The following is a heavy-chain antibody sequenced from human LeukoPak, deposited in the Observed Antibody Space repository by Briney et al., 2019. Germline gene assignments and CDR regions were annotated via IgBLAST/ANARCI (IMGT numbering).Heavy chain of an antibody. D-gene: IGHD2-2*01. J-gene: IGHJ3*02. CDR2: INPNSGGT. Sequence: GASVKVSCKASGYTSTGYYMHWVRQAPGQGLEWMGWINPNSGGTNYAQKFQGRVTMTRDTSISTAYMELSRLRSDDTAVYYCARGRGYCSSTSCYDAFDIWGQGTMVTVSS. V-gene: IGHV1-2*02. CDR3: ARGRGYCSSTSCYDAFDI. CDR1: GYTSTGYY.